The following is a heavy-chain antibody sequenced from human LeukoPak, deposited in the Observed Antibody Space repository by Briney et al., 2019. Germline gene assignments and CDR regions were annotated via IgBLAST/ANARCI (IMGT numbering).Heavy chain of an antibody. CDR2: INHSGST. Sequence: PSETLSLTCAVYGGSFSDYYWSWIRQPPGKGLEWIGEINHSGSTNYNPSLKSRVTISVDTSKNQFSLKLSSVTAADTAVYYCARGYQPLPYYWGQGTLVTVSS. V-gene: IGHV4-34*01. D-gene: IGHD2-2*01. CDR1: GGSFSDYY. CDR3: ARGYQPLPYY. J-gene: IGHJ4*02.